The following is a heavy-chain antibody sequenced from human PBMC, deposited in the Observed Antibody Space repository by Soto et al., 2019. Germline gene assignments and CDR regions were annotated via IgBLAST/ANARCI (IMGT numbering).Heavy chain of an antibody. CDR1: GGTFRTSA. Sequence: QVQLVQSGAEVKKPGSSVKVSCKTSGGTFRTSAISWVRQAPGQGLEWMGGIMPVFSTPDYAQKFQGRVTITADESTGTAYMELSSLRSEDTAVYYCARDKDRQQLGGNYYYIMDVWGQGTTVNVSS. V-gene: IGHV1-69*12. D-gene: IGHD3-3*02. CDR3: ARDKDRQQLGGNYYYIMDV. CDR2: IMPVFSTP. J-gene: IGHJ6*01.